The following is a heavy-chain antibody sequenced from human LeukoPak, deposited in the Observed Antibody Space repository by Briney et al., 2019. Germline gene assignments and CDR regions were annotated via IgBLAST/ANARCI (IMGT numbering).Heavy chain of an antibody. J-gene: IGHJ4*02. CDR1: GYTFTNYD. D-gene: IGHD2-8*01. CDR3: EIMMYESSIRFDI. Sequence: GASVKVSCRASGYTFTNYDIHWVRQATGQGLEWMAWMNPDRGKTGYAPEFQGRLSVTRNTSINTAYMELSSLRSEDTAVYYCEIMMYESSIRFDIWGQGTRVTVSS. V-gene: IGHV1-8*01. CDR2: MNPDRGKT.